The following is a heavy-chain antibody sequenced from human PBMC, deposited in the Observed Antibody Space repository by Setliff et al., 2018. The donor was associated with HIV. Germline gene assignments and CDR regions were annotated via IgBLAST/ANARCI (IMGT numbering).Heavy chain of an antibody. CDR3: ARSVIGYYYYGMDV. Sequence: GSLRLSCAASGFTFSSYAMHWVRQALGKGLEWVAVISYDGSNKYYADSVKGRFTISRDNSKNTLYLQMNSLRAEDTAVYYCARSVIGYYYYGMDVWGQGTLVTVSS. D-gene: IGHD3-10*01. CDR2: ISYDGSNK. J-gene: IGHJ6*02. V-gene: IGHV3-30*01. CDR1: GFTFSSYA.